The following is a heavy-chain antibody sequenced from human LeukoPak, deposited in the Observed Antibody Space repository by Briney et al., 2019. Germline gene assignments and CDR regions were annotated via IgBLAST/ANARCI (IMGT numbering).Heavy chain of an antibody. V-gene: IGHV3-7*03. CDR3: ARADGYYYDSSGYYLKEVYFDY. Sequence: GGSLRLSCAASGFTFNSYAMSWVRQAPGKGLEWVANIKQDGSEKYYVDSVKGRFTISRDNAKNSLYLQMNSLRAEDTALYYCARADGYYYDSSGYYLKEVYFDYWGQGTLVTVSS. CDR2: IKQDGSEK. J-gene: IGHJ4*02. CDR1: GFTFNSYA. D-gene: IGHD3-22*01.